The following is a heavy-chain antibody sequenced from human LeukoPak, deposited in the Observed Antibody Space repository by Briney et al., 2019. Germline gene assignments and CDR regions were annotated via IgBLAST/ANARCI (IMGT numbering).Heavy chain of an antibody. J-gene: IGHJ6*03. CDR3: ARALTGYMDV. CDR1: GYTFTSYY. CDR2: INPSGGST. D-gene: IGHD3-10*01. V-gene: IGHV1-46*01. Sequence: ASVKVSCKGSGYTFTSYYMHWVRQAPGQGLEWMGIINPSGGSTSYAQKFQGRVTMTRATPTSTVYMELSSLRSEDTAVYSCARALTGYMDVWGKGTTVTISS.